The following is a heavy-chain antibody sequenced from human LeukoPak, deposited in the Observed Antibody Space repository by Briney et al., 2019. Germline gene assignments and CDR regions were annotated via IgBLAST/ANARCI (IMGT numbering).Heavy chain of an antibody. CDR2: ISSSSSYI. CDR3: ARGPYIVVVPALYGMDV. CDR1: GFTFSSYS. D-gene: IGHD2-2*01. V-gene: IGHV3-21*01. J-gene: IGHJ6*02. Sequence: PGGSLRLSCAASGFTFSSYSMNWVRQAPGKGLEWVSSISSSSSYIYYADSVKGRFTISRDNAKNSLYLQMSSLRAEDTAVYYCARGPYIVVVPALYGMDVWGQGTTVTVSS.